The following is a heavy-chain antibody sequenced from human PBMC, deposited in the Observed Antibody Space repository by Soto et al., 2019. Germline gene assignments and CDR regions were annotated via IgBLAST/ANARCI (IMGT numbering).Heavy chain of an antibody. CDR2: ISGSGSTT. Sequence: GGSLRLSCAASGFTFSDYYMSWFRQAPGKGLEWVSYISGSGSTTHDADSVKGRFTISRDNAKNSLYLQMNSLRAEDTAVYYCARVGSILAAGTPDYWGQCTLVTVSS. J-gene: IGHJ4*02. D-gene: IGHD6-13*01. V-gene: IGHV3-11*01. CDR3: ARVGSILAAGTPDY. CDR1: GFTFSDYY.